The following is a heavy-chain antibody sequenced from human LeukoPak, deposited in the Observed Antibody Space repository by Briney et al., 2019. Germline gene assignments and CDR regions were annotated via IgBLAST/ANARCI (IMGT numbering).Heavy chain of an antibody. V-gene: IGHV3-74*03. Sequence: GGSLRLSCAASGFTFSSYWMYWVLQAPGKGLVWVSRINSDGTSTTYAESMKGRFTISRDNAKNTLYLQMNSLRAEDTAMYYCARVTSSRGAIDIWGQGTMVTVSS. J-gene: IGHJ3*02. D-gene: IGHD6-13*01. CDR1: GFTFSSYW. CDR3: ARVTSSRGAIDI. CDR2: INSDGTST.